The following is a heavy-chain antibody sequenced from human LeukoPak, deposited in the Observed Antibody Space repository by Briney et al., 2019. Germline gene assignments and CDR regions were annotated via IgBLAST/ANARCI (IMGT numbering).Heavy chain of an antibody. D-gene: IGHD3-22*01. CDR1: GGSISSSSYH. CDR2: IYYSGST. V-gene: IGHV4-39*01. CDR3: ARHAEKYYYDSSGWNFFDY. Sequence: SETLSLTCTVSGGSISSSSYHWGWIRQPPGKGLEWIGSIYYSGSTYYNPSLKSRVTISVDTSKNQFSLKLSSVTAADTAVYYCARHAEKYYYDSSGWNFFDYWGQGTLVTVSS. J-gene: IGHJ4*02.